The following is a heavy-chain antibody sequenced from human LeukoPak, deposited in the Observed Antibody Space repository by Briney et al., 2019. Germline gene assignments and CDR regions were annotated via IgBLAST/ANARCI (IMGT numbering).Heavy chain of an antibody. CDR2: IYYSGST. Sequence: PSETLSLTCAVSGYSISSSNWWGWIRQPPGKGLEWIGYIYYSGSTNYNPSLKSRVTISVDTSKNQFSLKLSSVTAADTAVYYCARLIPNWNDAMDYWGQGTLVTVSS. CDR1: GYSISSSNW. J-gene: IGHJ4*02. V-gene: IGHV4-28*01. CDR3: ARLIPNWNDAMDY. D-gene: IGHD1-20*01.